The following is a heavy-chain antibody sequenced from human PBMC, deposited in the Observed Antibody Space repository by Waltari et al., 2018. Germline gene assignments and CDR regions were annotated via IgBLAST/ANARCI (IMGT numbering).Heavy chain of an antibody. CDR2: IYYSGST. CDR3: ARVGAAALGYYYGMDV. J-gene: IGHJ6*02. CDR1: GDSISGYY. V-gene: IGHV4-59*01. D-gene: IGHD6-13*01. Sequence: QVQLHESGPGLVKPSETLSLTCTVSGDSISGYYWSWIRRPPGKGLEWIGYIYYSGSTKYNPSLKSRVSISVDTSKTQFSLRVSSVTAADTAVYYCARVGAAALGYYYGMDVWGQGTTVTVSS.